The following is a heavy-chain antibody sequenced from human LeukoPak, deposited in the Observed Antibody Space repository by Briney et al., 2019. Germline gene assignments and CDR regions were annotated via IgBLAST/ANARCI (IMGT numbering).Heavy chain of an antibody. CDR1: GSTFTDYH. V-gene: IGHV1-2*02. J-gene: IGHJ5*02. Sequence: ASVKVSCKASGSTFTDYHVHWVRQAPGQGLEWMGWINPDSGGTKYQGRVTMTRDTSISTVYMELSSLTSDDTAVFYCARGPSPGYASGWNTYFDPWGQGTLVTVPS. CDR2: INPDSGGT. CDR3: ARGPSPGYASGWNTYFDP. D-gene: IGHD6-19*01.